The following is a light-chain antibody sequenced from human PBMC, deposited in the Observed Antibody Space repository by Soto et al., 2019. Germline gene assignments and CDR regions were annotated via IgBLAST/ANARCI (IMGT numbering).Light chain of an antibody. CDR3: QQYGTSLCT. J-gene: IGKJ2*02. CDR1: QSVNSSY. Sequence: EIVLTQSPGTLSLSPGERATLSCRASQSVNSSYLAWYQQIPGQAPRLLIYGASSRATGIPDRFSGSGSGTDFTLTISRLEPEDFAVYYCQQYGTSLCTFGQGTKLEIK. CDR2: GAS. V-gene: IGKV3-20*01.